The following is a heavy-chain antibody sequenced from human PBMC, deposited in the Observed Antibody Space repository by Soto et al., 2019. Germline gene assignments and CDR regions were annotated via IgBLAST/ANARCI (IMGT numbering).Heavy chain of an antibody. CDR3: AKDEYSGYDLDY. CDR2: ISGSGGST. V-gene: IGHV3-23*01. J-gene: IGHJ4*02. Sequence: PGKGLEWVSAISGSGGSTYYADSVKGRFTISRDNSKNTLYLQMNSLRAEDTAVYYCAKDEYSGYDLDYWGQRTLVSVSS. D-gene: IGHD5-12*01.